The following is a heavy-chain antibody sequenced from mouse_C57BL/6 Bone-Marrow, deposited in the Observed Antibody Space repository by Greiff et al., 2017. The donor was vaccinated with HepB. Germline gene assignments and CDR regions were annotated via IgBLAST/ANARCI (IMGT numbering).Heavy chain of an antibody. J-gene: IGHJ4*01. V-gene: IGHV3-6*01. D-gene: IGHD1-1*01. CDR2: ISYDGSN. Sequence: EVQLQESGPGLVKPSQSLSLTCSVTGYSITSGYYWNWIRQFPGNKLEWMGYISYDGSNNYNPSLKNRIPITRDTSKNQFFLELNSVTTEDTATYYCARDYYGSPYAMDYWGQGTSVTVSS. CDR3: ARDYYGSPYAMDY. CDR1: GYSITSGYY.